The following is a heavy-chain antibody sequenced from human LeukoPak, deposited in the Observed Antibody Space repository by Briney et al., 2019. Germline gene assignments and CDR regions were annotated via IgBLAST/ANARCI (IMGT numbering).Heavy chain of an antibody. J-gene: IGHJ4*02. D-gene: IGHD1-26*01. Sequence: GASVKVSCKASGYTFTSYGISWVRQAPGQGLEWMGWISAYNGNTNYAQKFQGRVTMTRDTSISTAYMELSRLRSDDTAVYYCARDRAYSGSYYLSYWGQGTLVTVSS. CDR1: GYTFTSYG. CDR2: ISAYNGNT. CDR3: ARDRAYSGSYYLSY. V-gene: IGHV1-18*01.